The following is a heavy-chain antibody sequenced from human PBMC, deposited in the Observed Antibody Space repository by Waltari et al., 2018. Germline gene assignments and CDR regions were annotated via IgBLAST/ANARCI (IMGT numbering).Heavy chain of an antibody. V-gene: IGHV4-34*01. CDR2: INHSGST. D-gene: IGHD2-15*01. CDR1: GGSFSGYY. CDR3: ARGLPKDIVVVVAATPSRPNWFDP. J-gene: IGHJ5*02. Sequence: QVQLQQWGAGLLKPSETLSLTCAVYGGSFSGYYWSWIRQPPGKGLAWIGEINHSGSTNYNPSLKSRVTISVDTSKNQFSLKLSSVTAADTAVYYCARGLPKDIVVVVAATPSRPNWFDPWGQGTLVTVSS.